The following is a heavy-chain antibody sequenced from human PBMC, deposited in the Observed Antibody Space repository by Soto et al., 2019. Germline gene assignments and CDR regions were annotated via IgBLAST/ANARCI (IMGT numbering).Heavy chain of an antibody. Sequence: EVQLVESGGALVQPGGSLRLSCAASGFRFSTYWMSWVRQTPGKGLEWVANIKQDGTETNYLDSVKGRFTISRDNAKNSLYLQMNSLRAEDXAXYXXAXXPXXXXXXXXFDMWGQGTLVTVSS. J-gene: IGHJ3*02. CDR2: IKQDGTET. CDR1: GFRFSTYW. V-gene: IGHV3-7*02. CDR3: AXXPXXXXXXXXFDM.